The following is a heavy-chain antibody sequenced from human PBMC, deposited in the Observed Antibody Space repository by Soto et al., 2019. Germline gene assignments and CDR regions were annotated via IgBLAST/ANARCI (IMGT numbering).Heavy chain of an antibody. Sequence: QVQLVQSGAEVKKPGSSVKVSCKASGGTFSSYTISWVRQAPGQGLEWMGRIIPILGIANYAQKFQGRVTXTXDXFTSTAYMELSSLRSEDTAVYYCARDDVELGDAFDIWGQGTMVTVSS. CDR1: GGTFSSYT. J-gene: IGHJ3*02. D-gene: IGHD1-26*01. CDR3: ARDDVELGDAFDI. V-gene: IGHV1-69*08. CDR2: IIPILGIA.